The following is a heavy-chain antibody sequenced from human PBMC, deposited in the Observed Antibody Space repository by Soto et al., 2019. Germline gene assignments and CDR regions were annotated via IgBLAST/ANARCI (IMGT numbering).Heavy chain of an antibody. CDR3: ARQEIGRHVVVVAAPLGGAFDI. V-gene: IGHV4-39*01. CDR2: IYYSGST. CDR1: GGSISSSSYY. D-gene: IGHD2-15*01. Sequence: QLQLQESGPGLVKPSETLSLTCTVSGGSISSSSYYWGWIRQPPGKGLEWIGSIYYSGSTYYNPFLKTRVTISVDTSKNQFSLKLSSVTAADTAVYYCARQEIGRHVVVVAAPLGGAFDIWGQGTMVTVSS. J-gene: IGHJ3*02.